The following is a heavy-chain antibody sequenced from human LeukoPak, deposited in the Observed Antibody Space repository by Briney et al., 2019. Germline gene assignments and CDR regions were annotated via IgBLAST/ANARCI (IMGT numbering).Heavy chain of an antibody. CDR1: GFTFSGSG. Sequence: PGGSLRLSCAASGFTFSGSGMHWVRQASGKGLEWVGRIRSKPNSYATAYAASVKGRFTIYREDSKNTAYLQMNSLKTEDTAVYYCTRQDDSSGYYYWGQGTLVTVAS. CDR2: IRSKPNSYAT. D-gene: IGHD3-22*01. V-gene: IGHV3-73*01. CDR3: TRQDDSSGYYY. J-gene: IGHJ4*02.